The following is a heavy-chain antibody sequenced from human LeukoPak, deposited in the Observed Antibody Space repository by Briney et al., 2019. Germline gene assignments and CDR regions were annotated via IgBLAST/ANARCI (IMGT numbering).Heavy chain of an antibody. CDR3: ARGRYESTRLSADYYYYMDV. CDR2: IYTSGST. Sequence: SETLSLTCTVSGGSITGYYWSWIRQPAGKGLEWIGRIYTSGSTIYNPSLKSRVTMSVDTSKNQFSLRPSSVTAADTAVYYCARGRYESTRLSADYYYYMDVWGKGTTVTVSS. D-gene: IGHD1-14*01. V-gene: IGHV4-4*07. J-gene: IGHJ6*03. CDR1: GGSITGYY.